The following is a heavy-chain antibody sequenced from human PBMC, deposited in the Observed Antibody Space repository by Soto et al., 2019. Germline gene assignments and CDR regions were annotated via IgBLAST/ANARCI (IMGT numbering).Heavy chain of an antibody. D-gene: IGHD2-2*01. Sequence: VGSLRLSCAASGFTFSSYGMHWVRQAPGKGLEWVAVIWYDGSNKYYADSVKGRFTISRDNSKNTLYLQMNSLRAEDTAVYYCARDRPNCSSTSCYPYYYYYGMDVWGQGTTVTVSS. V-gene: IGHV3-33*01. CDR1: GFTFSSYG. CDR3: ARDRPNCSSTSCYPYYYYYGMDV. J-gene: IGHJ6*02. CDR2: IWYDGSNK.